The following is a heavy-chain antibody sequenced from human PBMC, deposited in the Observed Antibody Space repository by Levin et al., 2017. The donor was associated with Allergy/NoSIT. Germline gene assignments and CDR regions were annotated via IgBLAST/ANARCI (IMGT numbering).Heavy chain of an antibody. J-gene: IGHJ3*02. CDR2: IYSGGST. V-gene: IGHV3-53*01. CDR1: GFTVSSNY. Sequence: GESLKISCAASGFTVSSNYMSWVRQAPGKGLEWVSVIYSGGSTYYADSVKGRFTISRDNSKNTLYLQMNSLRAEDTAVYYCARGVVVTAKGAFDIWGQGTMVTVSS. CDR3: ARGVVVTAKGAFDI. D-gene: IGHD2-21*02.